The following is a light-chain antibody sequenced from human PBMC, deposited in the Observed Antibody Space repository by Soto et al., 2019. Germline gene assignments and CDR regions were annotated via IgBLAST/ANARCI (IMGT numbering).Light chain of an antibody. CDR1: SSDVGSYNL. Sequence: QSALTQPASVSGSPGQSITISCTGTSSDVGSYNLVSWYQQHPGKAPKLMIYEGSKRPSGVSHRFSGSKSGNTASLTISGIQAEDEADYYCCSYAGSSVGFGGGTKLTVL. CDR3: CSYAGSSVG. V-gene: IGLV2-23*01. CDR2: EGS. J-gene: IGLJ2*01.